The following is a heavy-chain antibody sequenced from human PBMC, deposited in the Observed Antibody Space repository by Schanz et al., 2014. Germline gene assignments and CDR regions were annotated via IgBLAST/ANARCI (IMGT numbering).Heavy chain of an antibody. J-gene: IGHJ4*02. CDR1: GFTLSNSD. CDR2: IGYLGDT. CDR3: ARGTDWNLDY. Sequence: EAQLVESGGGLVQPGGSLRLSCAASGFTLSNSDMHLVRQGTGKGLEWVSTIGYLGDTYYPDSVKGRFTVSRDSGQNSLYLQMSSLRAGGTAGYNYARGTDWNLDYWGQGALVTVSS. V-gene: IGHV3-13*01. D-gene: IGHD1-1*01.